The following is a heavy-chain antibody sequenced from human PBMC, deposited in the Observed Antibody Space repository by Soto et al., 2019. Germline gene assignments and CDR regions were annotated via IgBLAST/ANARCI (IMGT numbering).Heavy chain of an antibody. CDR3: ARAANYYDILTGYYASLYYFDY. CDR1: GGSFSGYY. Sequence: SETLSLTCAVYGGSFSGYYWSWIRQPPGKGLEWIGEINHSGSTNYNPSLKSRVTISVDTSKNQFSLKLSSVTAADTAVYYCARAANYYDILTGYYASLYYFDYWGQGTLVTVSS. D-gene: IGHD3-9*01. CDR2: INHSGST. V-gene: IGHV4-34*01. J-gene: IGHJ4*02.